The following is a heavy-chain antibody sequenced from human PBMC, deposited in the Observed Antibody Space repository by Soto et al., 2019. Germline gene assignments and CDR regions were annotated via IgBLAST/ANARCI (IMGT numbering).Heavy chain of an antibody. CDR1: GFTFSDYY. CDR2: ISSSGSTI. J-gene: IGHJ3*02. CDR3: ASYGSSGWYLPHNDAFDI. Sequence: QVQLVESGGGLVKPGGSLRLSCAASGFTFSDYYMSWIRQAPGKGLEWVSYISSSGSTIYYADSVKGRFTISRDNAKNSLYLQMNSLRAEDTAVYYCASYGSSGWYLPHNDAFDIWGQGTMVTVSS. V-gene: IGHV3-11*01. D-gene: IGHD6-19*01.